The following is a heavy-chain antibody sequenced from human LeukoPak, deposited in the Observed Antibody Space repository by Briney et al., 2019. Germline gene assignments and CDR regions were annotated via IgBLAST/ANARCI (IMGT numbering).Heavy chain of an antibody. CDR3: ARVLPPTYIEIVQTAPYYFDF. V-gene: IGHV1-3*01. CDR2: INAGNGNT. CDR1: GYTFTSYA. D-gene: IGHD2/OR15-2a*01. Sequence: ASVKVSCKASGYTFTSYAMHWVRQAPGQRLEWMGWINAGNGNTKYSQKFQGRVTITRDTSASTAYMELSSLRSEDTAVYYCARVLPPTYIEIVQTAPYYFDFWGQGTLVTVSS. J-gene: IGHJ4*02.